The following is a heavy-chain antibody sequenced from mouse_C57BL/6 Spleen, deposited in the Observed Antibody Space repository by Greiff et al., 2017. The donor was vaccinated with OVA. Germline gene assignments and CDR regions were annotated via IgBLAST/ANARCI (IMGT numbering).Heavy chain of an antibody. CDR3: ARKGGNYERYYAMDY. Sequence: DVKLVESGGGLVKPGGSLKLSCAASGFTFSSYAMSWVRQTPEKRLEWVATISDGGSYTYYPDNVKGRFTISRDNAKNNLYLQMSQLKSEDTAMYYCARKGGNYERYYAMDYWGQGTSVTVSS. CDR2: ISDGGSYT. D-gene: IGHD1-1*01. J-gene: IGHJ4*01. CDR1: GFTFSSYA. V-gene: IGHV5-4*03.